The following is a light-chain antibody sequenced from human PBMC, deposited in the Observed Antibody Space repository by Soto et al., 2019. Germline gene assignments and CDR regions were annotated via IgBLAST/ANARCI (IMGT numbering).Light chain of an antibody. CDR2: GAA. J-gene: IGKJ4*01. V-gene: IGKV3-15*01. CDR1: QSVSSN. CDR3: PQDVYGHQLT. Sequence: EIVMTQSPATLSVSPGERATLSCRASQSVSSNLVWYQQQPGPAPRLLIHGAANRATGIPTRFSGSGTGTDGTLTISSIQSDDGAVYYGPQDVYGHQLTLGGGTRVEIK.